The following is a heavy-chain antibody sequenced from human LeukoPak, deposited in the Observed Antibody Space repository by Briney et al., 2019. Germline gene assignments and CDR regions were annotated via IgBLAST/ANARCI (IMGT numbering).Heavy chain of an antibody. D-gene: IGHD6-13*01. V-gene: IGHV4-30-2*01. J-gene: IGHJ4*02. CDR1: GGSISSGGYS. Sequence: SQTLSLTCAVSGGSISSGGYSWSWIRQPPGKGLEWIGYMYHSGTTHYNPSLKSRVTISVDRSKNQFSLKLSSVTAADTAVYYCARGPTYSSSWYGEYYFDYWGQGTLVTVSS. CDR3: ARGPTYSSSWYGEYYFDY. CDR2: MYHSGTT.